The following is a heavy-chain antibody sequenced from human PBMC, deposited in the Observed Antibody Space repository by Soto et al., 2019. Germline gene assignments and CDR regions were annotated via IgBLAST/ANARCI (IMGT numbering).Heavy chain of an antibody. CDR1: GGSISSYY. CDR2: ISHTGTT. J-gene: IGHJ3*02. D-gene: IGHD5-12*01. V-gene: IGHV4-59*01. CDR3: ARSPPWMDAFDI. Sequence: PSETLSLTCTVSGGSISSYYCIWIRQSPGKGLEWVAYISHTGTTDYNPSLKSRLTISLDTSKNQFSLKLTSVTAADTAVYYCARSPPWMDAFDIWGQETKLTISS.